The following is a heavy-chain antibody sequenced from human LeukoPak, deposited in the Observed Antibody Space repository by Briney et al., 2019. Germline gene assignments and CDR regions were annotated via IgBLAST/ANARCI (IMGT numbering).Heavy chain of an antibody. CDR2: ISGSGGST. CDR3: ANNRLVVVITYYFDY. CDR1: GFTFSSYA. V-gene: IGHV3-23*01. J-gene: IGHJ4*02. Sequence: GGSLRLSCAASGFTFSSYAMSWARQAPGKGLEWVSAISGSGGSTYYADSVKGRFTISRDNSKSTLYLQMNSLRAEDTAVYYCANNRLVVVITYYFDYWGQGTLVTVSS. D-gene: IGHD3-22*01.